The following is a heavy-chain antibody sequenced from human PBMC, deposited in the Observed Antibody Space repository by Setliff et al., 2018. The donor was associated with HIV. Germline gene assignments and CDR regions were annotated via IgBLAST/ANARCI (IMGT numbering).Heavy chain of an antibody. CDR2: IYPGDSDT. Sequence: GESLKISCKGSGYSFTDYWIGWVRQMPGKGLEWMGLIYPGDSDTRYSPSFQGQVTMSADKSITSAYLQWSSLKASDTAMYYCARRPSGGWDHFFDYWGQGTLVTVSS. CDR1: GYSFTDYW. V-gene: IGHV5-51*01. J-gene: IGHJ4*02. CDR3: ARRPSGGWDHFFDY. D-gene: IGHD6-19*01.